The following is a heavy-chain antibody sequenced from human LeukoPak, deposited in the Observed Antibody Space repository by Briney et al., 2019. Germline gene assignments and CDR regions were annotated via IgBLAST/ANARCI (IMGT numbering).Heavy chain of an antibody. D-gene: IGHD2-2*01. Sequence: SGPTLVNPTQTLTLTCTFSGFSLSTSGVGVGWIRQPPGKALEWLALIYWDDDKRYSPSLKSRLTITKDTSKNQVVLTMTNMDPVETATYFCAHRRPPAMIGGGDYFDYWGQGTLVTVSS. CDR3: AHRRPPAMIGGGDYFDY. CDR2: IYWDDDK. CDR1: GFSLSTSGVG. J-gene: IGHJ4*02. V-gene: IGHV2-5*02.